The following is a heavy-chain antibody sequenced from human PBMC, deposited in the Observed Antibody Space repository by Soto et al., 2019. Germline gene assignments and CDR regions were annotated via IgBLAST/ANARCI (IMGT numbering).Heavy chain of an antibody. CDR3: AKDPQYSSNWRYFDY. J-gene: IGHJ4*02. CDR1: GFTFSSYA. CDR2: ISGSGGTT. Sequence: EVQLLESGGGLVQPGGSLRLSCAASGFTFSSYAMSWVRQAPGKGLEWVSAISGSGGTTYYADSVKGRFTISRDNSKNTLYVQMNSLRAEDTAVYYCAKDPQYSSNWRYFDYWGQGTLVTVSS. D-gene: IGHD6-13*01. V-gene: IGHV3-23*01.